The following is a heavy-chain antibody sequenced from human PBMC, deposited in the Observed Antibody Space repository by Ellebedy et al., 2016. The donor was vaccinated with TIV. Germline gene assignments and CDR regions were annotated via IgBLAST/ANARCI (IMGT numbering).Heavy chain of an antibody. Sequence: PGGSLRLSCAASGSTFSGSAMHWVRQASGKGLEWVCRIRCKANSYATEYTASVNGRFTISRDDSKNTVYLQMNSLETEDTAVYYCAITYYNDRSGYTIDYWGQGTMVTVTS. CDR1: GSTFSGSA. D-gene: IGHD3-22*01. CDR2: IRCKANSYAT. V-gene: IGHV3-73*01. J-gene: IGHJ4*02. CDR3: AITYYNDRSGYTIDY.